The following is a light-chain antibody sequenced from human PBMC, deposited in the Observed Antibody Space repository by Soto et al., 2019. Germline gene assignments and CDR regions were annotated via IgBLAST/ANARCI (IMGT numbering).Light chain of an antibody. Sequence: EIVMTQSPVTLSVSPGERATISCRASQSVSSNLAWFQQKPGQAPRLLIYGASTREIGTPAKFSGSGSGTEFTLTIGGLQSEDFAVYYCQQYNNWPRTFGQGTKVEIK. CDR3: QQYNNWPRT. J-gene: IGKJ1*01. V-gene: IGKV3-15*01. CDR2: GAS. CDR1: QSVSSN.